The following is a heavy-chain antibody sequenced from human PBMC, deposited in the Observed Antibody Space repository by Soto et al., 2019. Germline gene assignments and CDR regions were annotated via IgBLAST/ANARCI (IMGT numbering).Heavy chain of an antibody. CDR1: GYTFSNYG. V-gene: IGHV1-18*01. Sequence: QVQLVQSGGEVKRPGASVKVSCKTSGYTFSNYGITWVRQAPGQPLEWLGWISLYSDGTNYAQKFQGRVSMTTDTPTTTAYMELRSLRSDDTAVYYCARVVPGAEAWFGPWGQGNLVTVSS. CDR2: ISLYSDGT. J-gene: IGHJ5*02. CDR3: ARVVPGAEAWFGP. D-gene: IGHD2-2*01.